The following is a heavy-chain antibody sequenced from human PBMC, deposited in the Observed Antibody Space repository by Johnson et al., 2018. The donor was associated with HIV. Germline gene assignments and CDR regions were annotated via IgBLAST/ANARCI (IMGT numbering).Heavy chain of an antibody. J-gene: IGHJ3*02. D-gene: IGHD6-13*01. V-gene: IGHV3-30-3*02. CDR2: ISYDGRSE. Sequence: QVQVVESGGGVVQPGGSLRLSCAASGFTFSSYGMHWVRQAPGKGLEWVAVISYDGRSEYHADSVRGRFTISSDNSKNTLYLQMNSLRAEDTAVYYCAKGSSSWPNDAFDIWGQGTMVTVSS. CDR3: AKGSSSWPNDAFDI. CDR1: GFTFSSYG.